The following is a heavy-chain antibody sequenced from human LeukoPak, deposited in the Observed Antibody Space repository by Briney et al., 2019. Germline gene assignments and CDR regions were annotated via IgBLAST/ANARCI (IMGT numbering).Heavy chain of an antibody. J-gene: IGHJ4*02. CDR2: ISGSGGST. CDR1: GFTFSSYA. CDR3: AREGISSSDPFDY. V-gene: IGHV3-23*01. D-gene: IGHD2-15*01. Sequence: GGSLRLSCAASGFTFSSYAMSWVRQAPGKGLEWVSAISGSGGSTYYADSVKGRFTISRDNAKNSLYLQMNSLRAEDTAVYYCAREGISSSDPFDYWGQGTLVTVSS.